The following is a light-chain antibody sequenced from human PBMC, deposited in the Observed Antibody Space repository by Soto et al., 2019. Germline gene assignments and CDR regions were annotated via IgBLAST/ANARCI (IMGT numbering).Light chain of an antibody. CDR3: QQYDTSPIT. CDR2: GAS. V-gene: IGKV3-20*01. J-gene: IGKJ5*01. Sequence: EIVLTHSPGTLSLSPGERATLSCRSSQSVSSSYLAWYQQKPGQAPRLLIYGASSRATGIPERFSGAGSGTDFTLTITPLEPEDFAVYFCQQYDTSPITFGQGTRLEIK. CDR1: QSVSSSY.